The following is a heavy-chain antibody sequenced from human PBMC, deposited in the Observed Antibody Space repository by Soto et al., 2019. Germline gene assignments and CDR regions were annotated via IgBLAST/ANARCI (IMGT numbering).Heavy chain of an antibody. J-gene: IGHJ6*02. CDR1: GYSFTSYW. CDR2: IYPGDSDT. D-gene: IGHD6-13*01. V-gene: IGHV5-51*01. Sequence: PGESLKISCKGSGYSFTSYWIGWVRRMPGKGLEWMGIIYPGDSDTRYSPSFQGQVTISADKSISTAYLQWSSLKASDTAMYYCARRLSSSSYYYGMDVWGQGTTVTVSS. CDR3: ARRLSSSSYYYGMDV.